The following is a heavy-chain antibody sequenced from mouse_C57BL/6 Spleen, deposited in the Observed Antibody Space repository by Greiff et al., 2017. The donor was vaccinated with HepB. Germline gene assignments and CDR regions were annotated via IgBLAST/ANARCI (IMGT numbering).Heavy chain of an antibody. CDR1: GFTFTDYY. CDR3: ARYRDYYGSREFAY. J-gene: IGHJ3*01. V-gene: IGHV7-3*01. D-gene: IGHD1-1*01. CDR2: IRNKANGYTT. Sequence: EVNVVESGGGLVQPGGSLSLSCAASGFTFTDYYMSWVRQPPGKALEWLGFIRNKANGYTTEYSASVKGRFTISRDNSQSILYLQMNALRAEDSATYYCARYRDYYGSREFAYWGQGTLVTVSA.